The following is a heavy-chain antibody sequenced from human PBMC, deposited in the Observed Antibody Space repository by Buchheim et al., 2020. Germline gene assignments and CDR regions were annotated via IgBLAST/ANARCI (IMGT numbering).Heavy chain of an antibody. CDR2: ISSGSSSI. V-gene: IGHV3-48*01. D-gene: IGHD3-3*01. J-gene: IGHJ4*02. Sequence: EVQLVESGRGLVQPGGSLRLSCAASGFTFSSYGMNWVRQAPGKGLEWLSYISSGSSSIYYADSVKGRFTISRDNAKNSLYLQMNSLRAEDTAVYYCTVRSRTDYWGQGTL. CDR1: GFTFSSYG. CDR3: TVRSRTDY.